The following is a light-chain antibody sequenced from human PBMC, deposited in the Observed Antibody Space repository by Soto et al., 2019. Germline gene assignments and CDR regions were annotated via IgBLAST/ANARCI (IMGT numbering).Light chain of an antibody. Sequence: EIAMTQSPAALSVSPGQSVTLSCRSSQNIGGNLAWYQQRPGQSPRLLSYAASDRATGVPARFSGSGSGTEFTLTINSLQSEDFAVYYCQQYAQRWTFGQGTKVDI. J-gene: IGKJ1*01. V-gene: IGKV3-15*01. CDR1: QNIGGN. CDR3: QQYAQRWT. CDR2: AAS.